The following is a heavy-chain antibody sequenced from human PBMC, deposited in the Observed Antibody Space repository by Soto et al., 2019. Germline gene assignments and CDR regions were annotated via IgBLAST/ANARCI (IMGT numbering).Heavy chain of an antibody. CDR2: IIPIFGTA. CDR3: ASGIQLWLRRINNGYSG. Sequence: GASVKVSCKASGYTFASYAISWVRQAPGQGLEWMGGIIPIFGTANYAQRFQDRVTITADESTNTVYMELSSLRSEDTAVYFCASGIQLWLRRINNGYSGWGQGTLVTVSS. J-gene: IGHJ4*02. V-gene: IGHV1-69*13. CDR1: GYTFASYA. D-gene: IGHD5-18*01.